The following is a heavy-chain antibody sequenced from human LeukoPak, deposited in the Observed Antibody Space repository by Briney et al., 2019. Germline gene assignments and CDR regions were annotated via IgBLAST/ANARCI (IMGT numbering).Heavy chain of an antibody. J-gene: IGHJ4*02. D-gene: IGHD6-13*01. CDR1: GHSFTSYW. CDR2: IYPGDSDT. CDR3: ARLGVAAALRYFDY. V-gene: IGHV5-51*01. Sequence: GESLKISCKGSGHSFTSYWIGWVRQMPGKGLEWMGIIYPGDSDTRYSPSFQGQVTISADKSVSTAYLQWSSLKASDTAMCYCARLGVAAALRYFDYWGQGTLVTVSS.